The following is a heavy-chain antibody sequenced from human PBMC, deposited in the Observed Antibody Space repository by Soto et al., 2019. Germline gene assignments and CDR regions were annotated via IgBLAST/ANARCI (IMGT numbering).Heavy chain of an antibody. CDR1: GFTVSSNY. D-gene: IGHD6-19*01. V-gene: IGHV3-66*01. CDR3: AKDGHGSGWYGYFDS. Sequence: HPGGSLRLSCAASGFTVSSNYMSWVRQAPGKGLEWVSVIYSGGSTYYADSVKGRFTISRDNSRSTLFLQMNSLRAEDTAVYYCAKDGHGSGWYGYFDSWGHGTLVTVSS. CDR2: IYSGGST. J-gene: IGHJ4*01.